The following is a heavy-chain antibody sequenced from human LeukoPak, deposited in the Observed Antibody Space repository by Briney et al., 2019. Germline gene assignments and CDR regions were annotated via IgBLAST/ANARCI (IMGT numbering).Heavy chain of an antibody. Sequence: ASLKLSCKASGYTFTSYYMHWVRQAPGQGLEWMGIINPSGGSTSYAQKFQGRVTMTRDTSTSTVYMELSSLRSEDTAVYYCARDCGSEYSSSSHGMDVWGQGTTVTVSS. J-gene: IGHJ6*02. CDR3: ARDCGSEYSSSSHGMDV. D-gene: IGHD6-6*01. CDR1: GYTFTSYY. V-gene: IGHV1-46*01. CDR2: INPSGGST.